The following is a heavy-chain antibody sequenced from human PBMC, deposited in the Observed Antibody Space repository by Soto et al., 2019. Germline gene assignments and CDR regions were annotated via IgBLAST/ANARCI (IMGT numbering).Heavy chain of an antibody. CDR1: GASISTSGYY. D-gene: IGHD5-12*01. V-gene: IGHV4-39*01. CDR2: MYYSEST. CDR3: ARHLFRGYGHLDW. J-gene: IGHJ4*02. Sequence: SETLSLTCTVSGASISTSGYYWGWIRQPPGKGLEWIGSMYYSESTYYNPSLKSRVTISVDTSNNQFSLKLSSVTAADTAVYYCARHLFRGYGHLDWWGQGTLVTVSS.